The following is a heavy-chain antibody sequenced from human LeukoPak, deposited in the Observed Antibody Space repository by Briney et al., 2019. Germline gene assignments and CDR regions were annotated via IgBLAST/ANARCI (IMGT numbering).Heavy chain of an antibody. D-gene: IGHD3-22*01. V-gene: IGHV3-48*02. Sequence: GGSLRLSCAASGLTFSSYAMNWVRRAPGKGLEWLSYISYSSGTIYYADSVKGRFTISRDNAKDSLYLQMNSLTDGDTAVYYCARKAYDSSAYYSFDYWGQGTLVTVYS. CDR2: ISYSSGTI. CDR3: ARKAYDSSAYYSFDY. J-gene: IGHJ4*02. CDR1: GLTFSSYA.